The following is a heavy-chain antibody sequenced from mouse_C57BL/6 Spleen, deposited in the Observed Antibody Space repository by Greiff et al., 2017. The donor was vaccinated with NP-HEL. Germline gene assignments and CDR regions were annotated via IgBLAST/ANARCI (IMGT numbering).Heavy chain of an antibody. D-gene: IGHD2-10*02. CDR3: ARKELSIFAY. Sequence: QVQLQQPGAELVRPGSSVKLSCKASGYTFTSYWMDWVKQRPGQGLEWIGNIYPSDSETHYNQKFKDKATLTVDKSSSTAYMQLSSLTSEDSAVYYCARKELSIFAYWGQGTLVTVSA. J-gene: IGHJ3*01. V-gene: IGHV1-61*01. CDR1: GYTFTSYW. CDR2: IYPSDSET.